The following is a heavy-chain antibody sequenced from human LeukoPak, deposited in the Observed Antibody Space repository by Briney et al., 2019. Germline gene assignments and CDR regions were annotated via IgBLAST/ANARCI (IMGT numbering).Heavy chain of an antibody. V-gene: IGHV3-11*01. CDR3: ARDSGSDYYSSAGY. J-gene: IGHJ4*02. CDR1: GFTFSDYY. Sequence: GGSLRLSCAGSGFTFSDYYMSWIRQAPGKGLEWVSYISNSGTDIYYADSVKGRFTNSRDNAKNSLYLQMNSLRAEDTAVYYCARDSGSDYYSSAGYWGQGTLVTVSS. D-gene: IGHD3-22*01. CDR2: ISNSGTDI.